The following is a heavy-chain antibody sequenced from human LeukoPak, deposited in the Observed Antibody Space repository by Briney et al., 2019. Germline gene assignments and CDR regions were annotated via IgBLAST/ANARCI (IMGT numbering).Heavy chain of an antibody. CDR2: ISRSSDYT. CDR1: GFTFSSYS. Sequence: PRGSLRLSCAASGFTFSSYSMNWVRQAPGKGLEWVSSISRSSDYTYYADSVKGRFTISRDNAKNSLYLQMNSLRAEDTAVYYCAVAGLSYWYFDLWGRGTLVTVSS. D-gene: IGHD6-19*01. CDR3: AVAGLSYWYFDL. V-gene: IGHV3-21*01. J-gene: IGHJ2*01.